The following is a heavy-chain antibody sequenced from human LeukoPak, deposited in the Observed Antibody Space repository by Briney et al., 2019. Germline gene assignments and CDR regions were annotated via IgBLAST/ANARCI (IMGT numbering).Heavy chain of an antibody. CDR2: IWYGGSNE. J-gene: IGHJ4*02. Sequence: GGSLRLSCAASGFTFSNYGMHWVRQAPGKGLEWVAVIWYGGSNEYYTDSVKGRFTISRDNSKNTVYLQMNSLRAEDTAVYYCARADLRGYSLDYWGQGTLVTVSS. CDR1: GFTFSNYG. CDR3: ARADLRGYSLDY. V-gene: IGHV3-33*08. D-gene: IGHD5-18*01.